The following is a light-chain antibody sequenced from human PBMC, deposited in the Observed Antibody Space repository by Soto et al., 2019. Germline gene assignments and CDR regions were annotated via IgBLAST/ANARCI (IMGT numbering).Light chain of an antibody. CDR3: SSYTSGSTYV. Sequence: QSALTQPPSASGSPGQSVTISCTGTKRDIGVYDFVSWYQHHPGKAPRLIIYEVVQRPSGVPDRFSGSKSGNTASLTVSGLQAADEADYYCSSYTSGSTYVFGTGTKVTVL. CDR1: KRDIGVYDF. J-gene: IGLJ1*01. V-gene: IGLV2-8*01. CDR2: EVV.